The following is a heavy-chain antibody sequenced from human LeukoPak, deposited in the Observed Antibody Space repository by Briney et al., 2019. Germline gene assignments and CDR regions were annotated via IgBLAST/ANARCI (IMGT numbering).Heavy chain of an antibody. CDR1: GFTFSSYA. CDR3: ARAIVVVPAATQNWFDP. J-gene: IGHJ5*02. Sequence: SGGSLRLSCAASGFTFSSYAMSWVRQAPGKGLEWVSAISGSGGSTYYADSVKGRFTISRDNSKNTLYLQMNSLRAEDTAVYYCARAIVVVPAATQNWFDPWGQGTLVTVSS. D-gene: IGHD2-2*01. CDR2: ISGSGGST. V-gene: IGHV3-23*01.